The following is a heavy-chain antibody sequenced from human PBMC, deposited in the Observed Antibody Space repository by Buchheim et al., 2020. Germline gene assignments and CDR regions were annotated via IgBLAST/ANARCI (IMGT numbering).Heavy chain of an antibody. J-gene: IGHJ4*02. Sequence: QVQLVESGGGVVQPGRSLRLSCAASGFTFSNYGIHWVRQAPGKGLEWVAVISNDGRYKYFADSVKGRFTISRDNSKNTLYLQMNSLRPEDTAVYYCTKESEDWGQGTL. CDR3: TKESED. V-gene: IGHV3-30*18. CDR2: ISNDGRYK. CDR1: GFTFSNYG.